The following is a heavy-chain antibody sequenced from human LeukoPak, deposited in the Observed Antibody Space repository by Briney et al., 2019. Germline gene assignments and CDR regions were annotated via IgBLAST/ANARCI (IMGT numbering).Heavy chain of an antibody. CDR3: ARDLERGYSYGYNAFDI. CDR1: GYNFNSYG. Sequence: ASVKVSCKASGYNFNSYGIGWVRQAPRQGLEWMGWITAGNGNTNYAQKVQGRVTMTTDTSTSTAYMEPRSLRSDDTAVYFCARDLERGYSYGYNAFDIWGQGTMVTVSS. V-gene: IGHV1-18*01. J-gene: IGHJ3*02. CDR2: ITAGNGNT. D-gene: IGHD5-18*01.